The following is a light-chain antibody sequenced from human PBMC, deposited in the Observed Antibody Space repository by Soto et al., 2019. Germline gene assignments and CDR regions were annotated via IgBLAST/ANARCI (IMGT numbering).Light chain of an antibody. J-gene: IGKJ5*01. CDR2: DAS. Sequence: DIVLTQSPATLSLSPGEISTLSCGATQSVSSSHLAWYQQKAGLAHRLLIYDASSRACDIPDRFSGSGSGTDFTLTISSLQSEDFAVYDCQQYNYWPPRITFGQGTRLEIK. V-gene: IGKV3D-20*01. CDR3: QQYNYWPPRIT. CDR1: QSVSSSH.